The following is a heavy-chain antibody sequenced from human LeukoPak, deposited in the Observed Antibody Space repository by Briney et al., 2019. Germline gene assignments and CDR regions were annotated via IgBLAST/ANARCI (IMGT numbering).Heavy chain of an antibody. V-gene: IGHV3-9*03. J-gene: IGHJ6*03. CDR3: AKGGGGYSYYYYMDV. D-gene: IGHD3-10*01. CDR2: ISWNSGSI. CDR1: GFTFDDYA. Sequence: GRSLRLSCAAPGFTFDDYAMPWVRQAPGKGLEWVSGISWNSGSIGYADSVKGRFTISRDNAKNSLYLQMNSLRAEDMALYSCAKGGGGYSYYYYMDVWGKGTTVTVSS.